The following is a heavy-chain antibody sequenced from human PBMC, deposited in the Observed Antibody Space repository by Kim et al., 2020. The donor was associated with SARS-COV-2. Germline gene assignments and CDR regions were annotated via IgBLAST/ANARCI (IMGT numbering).Heavy chain of an antibody. CDR2: IYYSGST. CDR1: GGSISSGDYY. J-gene: IGHJ4*02. CDR3: ARAISRTWLVIRHFDY. Sequence: SETLSLTCTVSGGSISSGDYYWSWIRQPPGKGLEWIGYIYYSGSTYYNPSLKSRVTISVDTSKNQFSLKLSSVTAADTAVYYCARAISRTWLVIRHFDYWGQGTLVTVSS. D-gene: IGHD6-19*01. V-gene: IGHV4-30-4*01.